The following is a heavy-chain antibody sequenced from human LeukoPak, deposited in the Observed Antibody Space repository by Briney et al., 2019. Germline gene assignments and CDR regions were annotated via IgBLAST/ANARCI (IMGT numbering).Heavy chain of an antibody. CDR1: GYTFTGYY. Sequence: ASVKVSCKASGYTFTGYYMHWVRQAPGQGLEWMGWINPNSGGTNYAQKFQGRVTITRDTSISTAYMELSRLRSDDTAVYYCARVSGYDSYYYMDVWGKGTTVTISS. CDR3: ARVSGYDSYYYMDV. V-gene: IGHV1-2*02. CDR2: INPNSGGT. D-gene: IGHD5-12*01. J-gene: IGHJ6*03.